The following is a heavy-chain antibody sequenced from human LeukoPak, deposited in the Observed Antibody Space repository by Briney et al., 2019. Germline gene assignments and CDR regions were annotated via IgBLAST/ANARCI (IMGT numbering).Heavy chain of an antibody. V-gene: IGHV3-53*01. J-gene: IGHJ5*02. D-gene: IGHD5-18*01. CDR2: IYSGGST. CDR1: GFTDSSNY. CDR3: ARGGYSYGYWFDP. Sequence: GGSLSLSCSASGFTDSSNYMKWVRQAPGMGLEWLSVIYSGGSTYYADSVKGRFTISRDNSKNTLYLQMNSLRAEDTAVYYCARGGYSYGYWFDPWGQGTLVTVSS.